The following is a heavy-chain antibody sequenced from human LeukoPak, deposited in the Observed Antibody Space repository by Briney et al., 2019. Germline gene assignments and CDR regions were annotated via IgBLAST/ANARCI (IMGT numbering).Heavy chain of an antibody. Sequence: SETLSLTCTVSGGSISSHYWSWIRQPPGKGLEWIGYIYTSGSTNYNPSLKSRVTISVDTSKNQFSLKLSSVTAADTAVYYCARRQTYFDYWGQGTLVTVSS. CDR1: GGSISSHY. CDR2: IYTSGST. CDR3: ARRQTYFDY. J-gene: IGHJ4*02. V-gene: IGHV4-4*09.